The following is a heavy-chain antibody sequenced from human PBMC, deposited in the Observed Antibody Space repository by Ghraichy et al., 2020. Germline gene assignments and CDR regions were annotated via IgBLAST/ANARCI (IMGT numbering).Heavy chain of an antibody. CDR1: GFTFSSYA. CDR3: ARDTTHTELWLSAVRH. CDR2: ISGSGGST. V-gene: IGHV3-23*01. Sequence: GGSLRLSCAASGFTFSSYAMSWVRQAPGKGLEWVSAISGSGGSTYYADSVKGRFTISRDNSKNTLYLQMNSLRAEDTAVYYCARDTTHTELWLSAVRHWGQGTLVTVSS. D-gene: IGHD5-18*01. J-gene: IGHJ4*02.